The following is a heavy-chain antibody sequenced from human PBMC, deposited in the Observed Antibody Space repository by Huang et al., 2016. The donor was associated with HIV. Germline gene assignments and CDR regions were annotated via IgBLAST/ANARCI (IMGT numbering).Heavy chain of an antibody. CDR1: GGSFTGNY. V-gene: IGHV4-34*02. Sequence: QMQLQQRGAGLLKPSETLSLTCGVSGGSFTGNYLTWIRPAPGKGLEGIGEVNESGATNYNPSRNGRVTISRDKSNRELSWNLRSVTAADTAVDYCARQWTILEWLLGLDVWGQGTTVIVSS. J-gene: IGHJ6*02. CDR3: ARQWTILEWLLGLDV. CDR2: VNESGAT. D-gene: IGHD3-3*01.